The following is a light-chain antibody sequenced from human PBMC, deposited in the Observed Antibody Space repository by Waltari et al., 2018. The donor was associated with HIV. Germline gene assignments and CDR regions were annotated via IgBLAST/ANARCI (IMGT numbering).Light chain of an antibody. J-gene: IGLJ3*02. CDR3: TSYTSNNTLM. CDR2: EVT. CDR1: NSDVGGYHF. Sequence: QSALTQPASVSGSPGQSITISCTGTNSDVGGYHFVSWFQQHPGQAPKLMIYEVTNRPSGLANRFSGSKSGNTASLTISGLQAEDEADYYCTSYTSNNTLMFGGGTKVTVL. V-gene: IGLV2-14*01.